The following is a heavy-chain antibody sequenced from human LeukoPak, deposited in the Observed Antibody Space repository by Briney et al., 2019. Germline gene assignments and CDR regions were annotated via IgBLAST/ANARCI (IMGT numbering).Heavy chain of an antibody. V-gene: IGHV1-8*01. D-gene: IGHD3-10*01. CDR2: MNLNSGNT. CDR1: GYTLTSYD. CDR3: ARARITMVRRVIVNWFDP. J-gene: IGHJ5*02. Sequence: ASVKLSCKASGYTLTSYDINWGRQATGQGLEWMGWMNLNSGNTGYAQQFQGRVTMTRKTSINTTYMELSSLRSEDRTVYYCARARITMVRRVIVNWFDPWGQGPLVTVSS.